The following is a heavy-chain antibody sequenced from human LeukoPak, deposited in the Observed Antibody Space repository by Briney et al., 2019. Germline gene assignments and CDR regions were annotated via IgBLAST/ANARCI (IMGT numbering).Heavy chain of an antibody. D-gene: IGHD3-10*01. Sequence: PSETLSLTCTVSGGSISSSSYYWGWIRQPPGKGLEWIGSIYYSGSTYYNPSLKSRVTISADTSKNQFSLKLSSVTAADTAVCYCAREDGSGEEDYWGQGTLVTVSS. CDR2: IYYSGST. CDR3: AREDGSGEEDY. J-gene: IGHJ4*02. CDR1: GGSISSSSYY. V-gene: IGHV4-39*07.